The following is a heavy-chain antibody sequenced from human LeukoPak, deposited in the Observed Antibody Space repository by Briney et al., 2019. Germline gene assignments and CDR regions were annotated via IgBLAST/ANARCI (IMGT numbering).Heavy chain of an antibody. CDR3: AKDLRRDPSWNIVVLVAAYANQYYFDY. J-gene: IGHJ4*02. CDR2: ISGSGGST. D-gene: IGHD2-15*01. Sequence: GGSLRLSCAASGFTFSSYGMSWVRQAPGKGLEWVSAISGSGGSTYYADSVKGRFTISRDNSKNTLYLQMNSLRAEDTAVYYCAKDLRRDPSWNIVVLVAAYANQYYFDYWGQGTLVTVSS. CDR1: GFTFSSYG. V-gene: IGHV3-23*01.